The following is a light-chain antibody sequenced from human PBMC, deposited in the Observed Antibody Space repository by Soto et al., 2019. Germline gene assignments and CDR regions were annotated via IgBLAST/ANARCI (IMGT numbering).Light chain of an antibody. CDR1: SSDIGAGYD. Sequence: QSVLTQPPSMSGAPGQRVTISCTGSSSDIGAGYDVHWYQLFPGTAPKLLIYSNINRPSGVPDRFSGSKSGTSASLAITGLQAEDEADYYCPSYDSSLGGSKGVFGGGTKLTVL. J-gene: IGLJ3*02. CDR3: PSYDSSLGGSKGV. V-gene: IGLV1-40*01. CDR2: SNI.